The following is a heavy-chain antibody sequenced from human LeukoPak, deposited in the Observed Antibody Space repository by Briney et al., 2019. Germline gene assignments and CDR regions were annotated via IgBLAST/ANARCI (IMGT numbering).Heavy chain of an antibody. V-gene: IGHV4-59*01. CDR3: SLDRSGWSDDSFDI. J-gene: IGHJ3*02. Sequence: KPSETLSLTCTVSGASISFYYWSWIRQPPGKGLDWIGFIYYSGSTNYNPSLKSRVTMSIDTSKNQFSLNLNSVTAADTAVYYCSLDRSGWSDDSFDIWGQGTMVTVSS. D-gene: IGHD6-13*01. CDR2: IYYSGST. CDR1: GASISFYY.